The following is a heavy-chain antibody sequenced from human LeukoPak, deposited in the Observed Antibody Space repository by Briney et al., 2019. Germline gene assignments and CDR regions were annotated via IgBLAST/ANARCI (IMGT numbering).Heavy chain of an antibody. J-gene: IGHJ4*02. D-gene: IGHD3-10*01. V-gene: IGHV1-69*13. Sequence: GASVKVSCKASGYTFTSYDINWVRQATGQGLEWMGGIIPIFGTANYAQKFQGRVTITADESTSTAYMELSSLRSEDTAVYYGAREGGFSFDYWGQGTLVTASS. CDR1: GYTFTSYD. CDR3: AREGGFSFDY. CDR2: IIPIFGTA.